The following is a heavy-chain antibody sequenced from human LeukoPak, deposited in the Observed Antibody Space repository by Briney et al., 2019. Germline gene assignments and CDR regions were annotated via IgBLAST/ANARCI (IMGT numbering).Heavy chain of an antibody. J-gene: IGHJ4*02. CDR1: GFTFSNHW. CDR2: IKGDGSDT. V-gene: IGHV3-74*01. D-gene: IGHD4-17*01. Sequence: GGSLRLSCAASGFTFSNHWMHWVRQAPGKGLVWVSRIKGDGSDTLYADSVKGRFTISRDNSKNTLYLQTSSLGVDDTAVYYCARASTTVPNLLDYWGQGALVSVSS. CDR3: ARASTTVPNLLDY.